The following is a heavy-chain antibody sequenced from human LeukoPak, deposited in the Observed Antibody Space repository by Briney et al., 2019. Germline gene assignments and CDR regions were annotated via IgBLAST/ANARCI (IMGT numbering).Heavy chain of an antibody. Sequence: SDTLSLTCTVSGGSISSYFWSWIRQPPGKGLEWIGYIYFTGSTNYSPSLKSRVTISLDMSKNQLSLNLTSVTAADTAVYYCARLHLSGSCGRLGCQETQWFDPWGQGTLVTVSS. CDR3: ARLHLSGSCGRLGCQETQWFDP. D-gene: IGHD3-16*01. CDR2: IYFTGST. V-gene: IGHV4-59*07. J-gene: IGHJ5*02. CDR1: GGSISSYF.